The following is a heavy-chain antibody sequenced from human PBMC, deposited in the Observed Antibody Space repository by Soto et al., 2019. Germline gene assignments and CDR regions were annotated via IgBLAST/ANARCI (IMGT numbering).Heavy chain of an antibody. J-gene: IGHJ6*02. Sequence: EVQLVESGGGLVQPGGSLRLSCAASGFTLSDHYMDWVRQAPGKGLEWVGRIRDKGNSYTTEYAASVKGRFTISRDDSQNSQYLQMNSLKTEDTAVYYCARDRVVVRGAWIGYDMDLWGQGTTVTVSS. CDR2: IRDKGNSYTT. CDR3: ARDRVVVRGAWIGYDMDL. D-gene: IGHD3-10*01. CDR1: GFTLSDHY. V-gene: IGHV3-72*01.